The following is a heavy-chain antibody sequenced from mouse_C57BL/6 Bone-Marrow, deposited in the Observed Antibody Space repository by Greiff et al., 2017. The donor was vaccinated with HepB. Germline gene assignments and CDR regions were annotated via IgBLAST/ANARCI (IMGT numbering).Heavy chain of an antibody. CDR1: GYSFTDYN. J-gene: IGHJ3*01. Sequence: VQLKQSGPELVKPGASVKISCKASGYSFTDYNMNWVKQSNGKSLEWIGVINPNYGTTSYNQKFKGKATLTVDQSSSTAYMQLNSLTSEDSAVYYCALIYYYGSPAWFAYWGQGTLVTVSA. D-gene: IGHD1-1*01. V-gene: IGHV1-39*01. CDR3: ALIYYYGSPAWFAY. CDR2: INPNYGTT.